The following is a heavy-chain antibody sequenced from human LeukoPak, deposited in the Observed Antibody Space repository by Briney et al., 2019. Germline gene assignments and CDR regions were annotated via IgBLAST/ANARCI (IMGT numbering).Heavy chain of an antibody. CDR3: ARASITRVAFDI. Sequence: SETLSLTCIVSDYSISSDDYYWGWIRQPPGKGLEWIGEINHSGSTNYNPSLKSRVTMSVDTSKNQFSLKLSSVTAADTAVYYCARASITRVAFDIWGQGTMVTVSS. J-gene: IGHJ3*02. D-gene: IGHD3-10*01. CDR2: INHSGST. V-gene: IGHV4-38-2*02. CDR1: DYSISSDDYY.